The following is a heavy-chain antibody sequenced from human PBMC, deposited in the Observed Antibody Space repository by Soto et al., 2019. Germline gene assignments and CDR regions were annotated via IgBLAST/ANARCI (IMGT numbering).Heavy chain of an antibody. V-gene: IGHV3-23*01. CDR2: SSGSGGST. J-gene: IGHJ6*02. D-gene: IGHD6-13*01. CDR3: ANVGPGQQLVNVGNPIYYYYYGMDV. CDR1: GFTFSSYA. Sequence: PGGSLRLSCAASGFTFSSYAMTWVRQAPGKGMEWFSASSGSGGSTYYADSVKGRFTISRDNAKNTLYLQMNSLRAEDTAVYYCANVGPGQQLVNVGNPIYYYYYGMDVWGQGTTVTVSS.